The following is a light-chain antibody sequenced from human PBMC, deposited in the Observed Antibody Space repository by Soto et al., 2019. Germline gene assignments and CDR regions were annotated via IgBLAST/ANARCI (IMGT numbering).Light chain of an antibody. CDR2: KAY. Sequence: DIQMTQSPSSLSASVGDRVTITCRASQSISDWLAWYQKKPGKAPKLLIYKAYTLERGVPSRFSGTGSGTEFTLTISSLQPDDFGMYYCQQYNTYYTFGQGTKLEIK. J-gene: IGKJ2*01. CDR1: QSISDW. V-gene: IGKV1-5*03. CDR3: QQYNTYYT.